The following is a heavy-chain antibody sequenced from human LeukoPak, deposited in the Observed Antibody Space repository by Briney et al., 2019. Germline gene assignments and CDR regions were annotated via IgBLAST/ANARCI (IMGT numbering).Heavy chain of an antibody. CDR3: ARTYCSGGSCYLTRYWYFDL. V-gene: IGHV4-30-2*01. D-gene: IGHD2-15*01. CDR2: IYHSGST. CDR1: GGSISSGGYS. J-gene: IGHJ2*01. Sequence: SETLSLNCAVSGGSISSGGYSWSWIRQPPGKGLEWIGYIYHSGSTYYNPSLKSRVTISVDRSKNQFSLKLSSVTAADTAVYYCARTYCSGGSCYLTRYWYFDLWGRGTLVTVSS.